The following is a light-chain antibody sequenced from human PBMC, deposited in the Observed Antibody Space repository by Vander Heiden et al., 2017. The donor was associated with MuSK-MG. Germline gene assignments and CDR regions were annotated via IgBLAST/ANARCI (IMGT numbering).Light chain of an antibody. V-gene: IGKV3-20*01. Sequence: EIVLTQSPGTLSLSPGERATLSCRASQSVSSNFLAWYQQKPGQAPRLLIYGASSGSGTDFTLTISRLEPEDFAVYYCQQDGSLPHTFVQGTKLEIK. CDR2: GAS. J-gene: IGKJ2*01. CDR3: QQDGSLPHT. CDR1: QSVSSNF.